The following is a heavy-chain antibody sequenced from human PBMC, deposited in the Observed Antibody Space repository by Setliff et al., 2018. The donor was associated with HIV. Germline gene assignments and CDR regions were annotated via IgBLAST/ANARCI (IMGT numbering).Heavy chain of an antibody. CDR2: IYYSGST. CDR1: GGSISSSSSY. Sequence: SETLSLTCTVSGGSISSSSSYWGWIRQPPGKGLEWIGSIYYSGSTYYNPSLKSRVTISVDTSKNQFSLKLNSVTAADTAVYYCARTRGYTYGYIDSWAQETLVTVSS. V-gene: IGHV4-39*01. CDR3: ARTRGYTYGYIDS. D-gene: IGHD5-18*01. J-gene: IGHJ4*02.